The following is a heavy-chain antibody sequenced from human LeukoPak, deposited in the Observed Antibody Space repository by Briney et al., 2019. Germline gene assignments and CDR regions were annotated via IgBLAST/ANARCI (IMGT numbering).Heavy chain of an antibody. CDR3: ARGDFYYDSSDP. V-gene: IGHV1-3*01. CDR1: GYTFTNYA. D-gene: IGHD3-22*01. CDR2: INAGNGNA. J-gene: IGHJ5*02. Sequence: ASVKVSCKASGYTFTNYAMYWVRQAPGQRLEWMGWINAGNGNAKYSQKFQGRVTITSDTSANTVYMELSSLRSEDTAVYYCARGDFYYDSSDPWGQGTLVTVSS.